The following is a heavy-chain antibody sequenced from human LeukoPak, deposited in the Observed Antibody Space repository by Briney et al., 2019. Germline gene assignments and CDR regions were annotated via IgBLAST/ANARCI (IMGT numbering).Heavy chain of an antibody. Sequence: PTGGSLRLSCATSGFTFSNYWVHWVRQAPGKGLLWVSRINHDGSSTSYADSVKGRFTISRDNAKNTLYLQVNSLRAEDTAVYYCARTEYYRFDYWGQGTLVTVSS. J-gene: IGHJ4*02. V-gene: IGHV3-74*01. CDR2: INHDGSST. D-gene: IGHD1-26*01. CDR3: ARTEYYRFDY. CDR1: GFTFSNYW.